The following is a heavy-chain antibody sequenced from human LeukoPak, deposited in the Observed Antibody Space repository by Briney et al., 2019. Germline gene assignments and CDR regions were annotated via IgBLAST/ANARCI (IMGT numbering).Heavy chain of an antibody. CDR3: ARDPDSSGWTFDY. V-gene: IGHV1-69*04. J-gene: IGHJ4*02. CDR1: GGTFSSYA. Sequence: SVKVSCKASGGTFSSYAITWVRQAPGQGLEWMGRIIPILGIANYAQKFQGRVTITADKSTSTAYMELSSLRFEDTAVYYCARDPDSSGWTFDYWGQGTLVTVSS. CDR2: IIPILGIA. D-gene: IGHD6-19*01.